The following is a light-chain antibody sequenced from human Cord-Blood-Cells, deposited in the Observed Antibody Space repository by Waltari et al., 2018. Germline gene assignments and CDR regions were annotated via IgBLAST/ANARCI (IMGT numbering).Light chain of an antibody. CDR1: QSLVHSDGNTY. Sequence: DVVMTQSQLSLPVTLGQPASISCRSSQSLVHSDGNTYLNWFQQRPGQSPRRLIHKVSNRDSGVPYRFSGSGSGTDFTLKISRVEAEDVGVYYCMQGTHWHWTFGQGTKVEIK. J-gene: IGKJ1*01. CDR2: KVS. V-gene: IGKV2-30*02. CDR3: MQGTHWHWT.